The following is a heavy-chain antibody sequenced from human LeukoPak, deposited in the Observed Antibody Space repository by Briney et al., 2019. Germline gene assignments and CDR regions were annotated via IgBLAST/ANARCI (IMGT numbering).Heavy chain of an antibody. Sequence: GGSLRLSCAASGFTFSSYAMHWVRQAPGKGLEWVAVISYDGSNKYYADSVKGRFTISRDNSKNTLYLQMNSLRAEDTAVYYCARVPLGSHLDYWGQGTLVTVPS. CDR1: GFTFSSYA. J-gene: IGHJ4*02. V-gene: IGHV3-30-3*01. CDR3: ARVPLGSHLDY. CDR2: ISYDGSNK. D-gene: IGHD6-13*01.